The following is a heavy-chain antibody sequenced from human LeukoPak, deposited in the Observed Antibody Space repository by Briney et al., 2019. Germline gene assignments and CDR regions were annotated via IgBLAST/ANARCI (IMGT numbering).Heavy chain of an antibody. J-gene: IGHJ4*02. CDR1: GFTFSSYF. CDR3: AKDKVPAMVQLAFDY. D-gene: IGHD5-18*01. V-gene: IGHV3-30-3*01. CDR2: ISYDGTNK. Sequence: GGSLRLSCAASGFTFSSYFMHWVRQAPGKGLEWVAFISYDGTNKYYADSVKGRFTISRDNSKNTLYLQMNSLRAEDTAVYYCAKDKVPAMVQLAFDYWGQGTLVTVSS.